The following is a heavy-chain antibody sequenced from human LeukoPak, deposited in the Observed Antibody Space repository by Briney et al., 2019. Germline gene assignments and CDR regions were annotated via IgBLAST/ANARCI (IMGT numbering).Heavy chain of an antibody. V-gene: IGHV4-34*01. J-gene: IGHJ4*02. CDR2: INHSGST. Sequence: KPGGSLRLSCAASGFTFSSYAMSWVRQPPGKGLEWIGEINHSGSTNYNPSLKSRVTISVDTSKNQFSLKLSSVTAADTAVYYCARVGTSRQTLYYDFWSGYIGDTVFDYWGQGTLVTVSS. CDR3: ARVGTSRQTLYYDFWSGYIGDTVFDY. D-gene: IGHD3-3*01. CDR1: GFTFSSYA.